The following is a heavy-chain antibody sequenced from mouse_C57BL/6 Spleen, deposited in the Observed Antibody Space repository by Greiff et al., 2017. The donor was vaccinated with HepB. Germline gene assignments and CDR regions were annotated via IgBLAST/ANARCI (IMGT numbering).Heavy chain of an antibody. CDR2: ISSGSSTI. Sequence: EVHLVESGGGLVKPGGSLKLSCAASGFTFSDYGMHWVRQAPEKGLEWVAYISSGSSTIYYADTVKGRFTIPRDNAKNTLFLQMTSLRSEDPAMYYCARPAPTTVPAYWGQGTLVTVSA. V-gene: IGHV5-17*01. J-gene: IGHJ3*01. D-gene: IGHD1-1*01. CDR1: GFTFSDYG. CDR3: ARPAPTTVPAY.